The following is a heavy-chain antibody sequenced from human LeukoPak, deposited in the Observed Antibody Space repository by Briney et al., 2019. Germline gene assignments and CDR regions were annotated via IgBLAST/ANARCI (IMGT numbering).Heavy chain of an antibody. J-gene: IGHJ3*02. V-gene: IGHV1-2*02. Sequence: ASVKVSCKASGYTFTGYYMHWVRQAPGQGLEWMGWINPNSGGTNYAQKFQGRVTMTRDTSISTAYMELSRLRSDDTAVYYCARAPRKDPGSWYFGGAFDIWGQGTMVTVSS. CDR3: ARAPRKDPGSWYFGGAFDI. CDR2: INPNSGGT. CDR1: GYTFTGYY. D-gene: IGHD6-13*01.